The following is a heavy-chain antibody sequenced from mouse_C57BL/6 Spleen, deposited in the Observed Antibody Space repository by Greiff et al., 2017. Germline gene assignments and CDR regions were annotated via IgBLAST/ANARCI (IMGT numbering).Heavy chain of an antibody. Sequence: EVQLVESGGGLVKPGGSLKLSCAASGFTFSGYGLHWVRQAPEQGLEWVAYISRGSSTIYYADTVKGRFTISRDNAKNTLFLQMTSLRSEDTAMYYCARGGYYFDYWGQGTTLTVSS. J-gene: IGHJ2*01. CDR2: ISRGSSTI. CDR1: GFTFSGYG. V-gene: IGHV5-17*01. CDR3: ARGGYYFDY.